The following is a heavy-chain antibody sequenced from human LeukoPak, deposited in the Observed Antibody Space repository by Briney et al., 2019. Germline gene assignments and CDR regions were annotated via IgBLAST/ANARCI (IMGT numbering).Heavy chain of an antibody. Sequence: GSLCLTCTASGVSFSYYWLNWVRQAPGKGLEWVSSISSSSSYIYYADSVKGRFTISRDNAKNSLYLQMNSLRAEDTAVYYCARVFGGYNSGYFQHWGQGTLVTVSS. D-gene: IGHD5-24*01. CDR1: GVSFSYYW. CDR3: ARVFGGYNSGYFQH. CDR2: ISSSSSYI. V-gene: IGHV3-21*01. J-gene: IGHJ1*01.